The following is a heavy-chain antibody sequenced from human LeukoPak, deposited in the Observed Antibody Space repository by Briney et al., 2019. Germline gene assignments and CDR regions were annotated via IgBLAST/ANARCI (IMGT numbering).Heavy chain of an antibody. Sequence: SETLSLTCKVSGYPIGLAYYWVWIRQAPGRGLQWIGGFHRGRIQYNSALKSRVTISIDSSKNQFSLRVWPVTAADTAFYFCARAPSSYESGNGYPNLGWLDPWGQGALVTVSS. CDR3: ARAPSSYESGNGYPNLGWLDP. CDR1: GYPIGLAYY. J-gene: IGHJ5*02. D-gene: IGHD5-24*01. CDR2: FHRGRI. V-gene: IGHV4-38-2*02.